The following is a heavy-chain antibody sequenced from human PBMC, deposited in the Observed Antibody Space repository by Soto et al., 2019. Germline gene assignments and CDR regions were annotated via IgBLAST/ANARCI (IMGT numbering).Heavy chain of an antibody. V-gene: IGHV3-21*01. Sequence: EVQLVESGGGLVKPGESLRLSCAASGFTFYSFSMNWVRQAAGRGPEWVSSIDTTSNYIYYADSVRGRFTISRDNAKDSLYLQMYSLRAEDTSVYYCMTDIGQYHGSGDIDVWCRGTAVTVSS. J-gene: IGHJ6*04. D-gene: IGHD3-10*01. CDR3: MTDIGQYHGSGDIDV. CDR2: IDTTSNYI. CDR1: GFTFYSFS.